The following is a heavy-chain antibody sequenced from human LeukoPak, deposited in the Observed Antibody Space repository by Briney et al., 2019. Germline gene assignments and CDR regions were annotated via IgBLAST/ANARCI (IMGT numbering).Heavy chain of an antibody. CDR1: GGSFSGYY. Sequence: SETLSLTCAVYGGSFSGYYWSWIRQPPGKGLEWIGYIYYSGSTNYNPSLRSRVTISVDTSKNQFSLKLSSVTAADTAVYYCARVQRSSSWYPDYWGQGTLVTVSS. J-gene: IGHJ4*02. D-gene: IGHD6-13*01. V-gene: IGHV4-59*01. CDR2: IYYSGST. CDR3: ARVQRSSSWYPDY.